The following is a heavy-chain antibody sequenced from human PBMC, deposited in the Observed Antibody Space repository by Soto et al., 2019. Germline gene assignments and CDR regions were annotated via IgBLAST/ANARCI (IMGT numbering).Heavy chain of an antibody. CDR2: IYHSGST. J-gene: IGHJ6*02. V-gene: IGHV4-4*02. CDR3: ASRYGSGSKYYYYYGMDV. Sequence: PSETLSLTCAVSGGSISSSNLWSWVRQPPGKGLEWIGEIYHSGSTNYNPSPKSRVTISVDKSKNQFSLKLSSVTAADTAVYYCASRYGSGSKYYYYYGMDVWGQGTTVTV. D-gene: IGHD3-10*01. CDR1: GGSISSSNL.